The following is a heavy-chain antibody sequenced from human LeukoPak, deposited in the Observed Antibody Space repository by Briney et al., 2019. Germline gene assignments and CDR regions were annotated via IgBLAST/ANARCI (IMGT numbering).Heavy chain of an antibody. Sequence: SETLSLTCTVSGGSISSSNYYWGWIRQPPGKGLEWIGSIYYSGNTYYNPSLKSRVTISVDTSKIQFSLKLSSVTAADMAVYYCATSFTAIKPIDYWGQGTRVTVSS. CDR1: GGSISSSNYY. D-gene: IGHD5-18*01. J-gene: IGHJ4*02. CDR2: IYYSGNT. V-gene: IGHV4-39*01. CDR3: ATSFTAIKPIDY.